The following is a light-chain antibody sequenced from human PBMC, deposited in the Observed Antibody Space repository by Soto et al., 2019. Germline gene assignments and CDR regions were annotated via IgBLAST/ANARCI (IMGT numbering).Light chain of an antibody. J-gene: IGLJ1*01. CDR3: CSYAGSYWV. Sequence: QSALTQPRSVSGSPGQSVTISCTGTSSDVGGYNYVSWYQQHPGKAPKLMIYDVSKRPSGVPDRFSGSKSGNTASLTISGLQAEDGADYYCCSYAGSYWVFGTGTKLTVL. CDR1: SSDVGGYNY. V-gene: IGLV2-11*01. CDR2: DVS.